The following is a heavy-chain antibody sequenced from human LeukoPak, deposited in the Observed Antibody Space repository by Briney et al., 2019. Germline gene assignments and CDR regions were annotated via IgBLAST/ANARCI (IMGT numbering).Heavy chain of an antibody. Sequence: SETLSLTCTVSGVSTTNGIYYWAWIRQPPGKGLEWIGSIYYSGSTYYNPSLKNRVTISVDTSKNQFSLKLSSVTAADTAVYYCARHRHIVATNDYWGQGTLVTVSS. CDR3: ARHRHIVATNDY. J-gene: IGHJ4*02. CDR1: GVSTTNGIYY. D-gene: IGHD5-12*01. CDR2: IYYSGST. V-gene: IGHV4-39*01.